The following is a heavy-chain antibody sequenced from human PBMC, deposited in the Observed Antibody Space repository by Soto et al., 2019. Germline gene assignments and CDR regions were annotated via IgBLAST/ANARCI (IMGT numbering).Heavy chain of an antibody. CDR3: AREMSYYFDS. Sequence: QLQLQESGSGLVKPSQTLVLTCTVSRDSISRDGYSWSWIRQPPGKGLEWIGFIYHSGATYYNPSLKSRVTTSVDKSKNQFSLRLASVTAADTAVYYCAREMSYYFDSWGQGTLVTVSS. V-gene: IGHV4-30-2*01. CDR2: IYHSGAT. CDR1: RDSISRDGYS. J-gene: IGHJ4*02.